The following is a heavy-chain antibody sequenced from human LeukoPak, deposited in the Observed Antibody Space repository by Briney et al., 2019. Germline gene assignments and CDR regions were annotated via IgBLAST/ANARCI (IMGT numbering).Heavy chain of an antibody. J-gene: IGHJ6*03. D-gene: IGHD2-2*01. CDR2: INPNSGDT. CDR3: ARGGSPIYYYYMDV. V-gene: IGHV1-2*02. CDR1: GYTFTGYY. Sequence: SVKVSCKASGYTFTGYYMHWVRQAPGQGLEWMGWINPNSGDTNYAQKFQGRVTMTRDTSINTAYMELSRLRSDDTAVYYCARGGSPIYYYYMDVWGKGTTVTISS.